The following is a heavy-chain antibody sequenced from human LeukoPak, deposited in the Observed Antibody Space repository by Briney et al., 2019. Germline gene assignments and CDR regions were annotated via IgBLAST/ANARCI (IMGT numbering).Heavy chain of an antibody. J-gene: IGHJ3*02. CDR3: ARSHIRYNWNYVKAFDI. CDR1: GGSISSGDYY. CDR2: IYYSGST. Sequence: TLSLTCTVSGGSISSGDYYWSWIRQPPGKGLEWIGYIYYSGSTYYNPSLKSRVTISVDTSKNQFSLKLSSVTAADTAVYYCARSHIRYNWNYVKAFDIWGQGTMVTVSS. D-gene: IGHD1-7*01. V-gene: IGHV4-30-4*08.